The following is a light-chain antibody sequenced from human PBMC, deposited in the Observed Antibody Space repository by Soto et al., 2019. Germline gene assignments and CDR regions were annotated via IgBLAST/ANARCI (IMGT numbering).Light chain of an antibody. Sequence: QAVVTQEPSLTVSPGGTVTLTCGSSTGAVTSNHHPYWFQQKAGQAPRPLIYDTSNKHSWTPARFSGSLLGDKAALTLSGAQHEDDAQYYCLLSYNAARVFGGGTKLTVL. CDR1: TGAVTSNHH. J-gene: IGLJ2*01. V-gene: IGLV7-46*01. CDR3: LLSYNAARV. CDR2: DTS.